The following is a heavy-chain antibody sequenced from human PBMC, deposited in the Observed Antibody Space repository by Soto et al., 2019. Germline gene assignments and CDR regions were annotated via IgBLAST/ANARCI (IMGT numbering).Heavy chain of an antibody. CDR2: IWYDGSNK. Sequence: HPGGSLRLSCAASGFTFSSYGMHWVRQAPGKGLEWVAVIWYDGSNKYYADSVKGRFTISRDNSKNTLYLQMNSLRAEDTAVYYCAREVGVVPAAIPTAPSRYYGMDVWGQGTTVTVSS. CDR1: GFTFSSYG. J-gene: IGHJ6*02. CDR3: AREVGVVPAAIPTAPSRYYGMDV. V-gene: IGHV3-33*01. D-gene: IGHD2-2*02.